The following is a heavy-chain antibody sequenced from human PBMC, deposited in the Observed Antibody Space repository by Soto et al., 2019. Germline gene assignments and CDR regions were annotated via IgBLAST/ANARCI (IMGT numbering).Heavy chain of an antibody. V-gene: IGHV3-11*06. CDR1: GFTFGDSY. Sequence: PGGSLRLSCAGSGFTFGDSYMSWIRQAPGKGLEWLPYISPGSRYPAYADSVKGRFTISRDNAKRSLYLQMMSLTAAATVIYSCARGGGGGLFDPWGQGTMVTASS. CDR2: ISPGSRYP. CDR3: ARGGGGGLFDP. J-gene: IGHJ5*02. D-gene: IGHD2-15*01.